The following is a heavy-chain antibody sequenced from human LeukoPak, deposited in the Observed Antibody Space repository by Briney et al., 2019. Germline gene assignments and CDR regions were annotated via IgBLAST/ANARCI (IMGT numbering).Heavy chain of an antibody. CDR3: AREYSSSSARLYDY. Sequence: ASVKVSCKASGYTFTGYHMHWVRQALGQGLEWMGWIAPNSGGTNYAQKFQGRVTMTRDTSISTAYMEVSRLRSDDTAVYYCAREYSSSSARLYDYWGQGTLVTVSS. CDR1: GYTFTGYH. CDR2: IAPNSGGT. V-gene: IGHV1-2*02. J-gene: IGHJ4*02. D-gene: IGHD6-6*01.